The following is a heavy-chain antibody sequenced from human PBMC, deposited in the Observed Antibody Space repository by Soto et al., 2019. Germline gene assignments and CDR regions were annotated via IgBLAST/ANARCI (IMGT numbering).Heavy chain of an antibody. Sequence: QVQLVQSGPEMKKPGASVRVSCKVSGYTLSNNGLSWVRQAPGQRFEWLGWISTDNGSTNSAPKFRGRISMTTDTSTNTAYMDLLSLTSDDTAVYFCATYYFGSGSYYRFDNWGQGTLVTVSS. CDR1: GYTLSNNG. D-gene: IGHD3-10*01. J-gene: IGHJ4*02. CDR3: ATYYFGSGSYYRFDN. V-gene: IGHV1-18*04. CDR2: ISTDNGST.